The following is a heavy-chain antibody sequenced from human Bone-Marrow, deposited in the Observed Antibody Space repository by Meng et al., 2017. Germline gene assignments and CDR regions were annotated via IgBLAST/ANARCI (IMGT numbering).Heavy chain of an antibody. D-gene: IGHD2-2*01. Sequence: ASVKVSCKASGYTFTSYGISWVRQAPGQGLEWMGWISAYNGNTNYAQKLQGRVTMTTDTSTSTAYMELRSLRSDDTAVYYCARVLGYCSSTSCHNWFDPWGQGPLVTVSS. V-gene: IGHV1-18*01. J-gene: IGHJ5*02. CDR2: ISAYNGNT. CDR3: ARVLGYCSSTSCHNWFDP. CDR1: GYTFTSYG.